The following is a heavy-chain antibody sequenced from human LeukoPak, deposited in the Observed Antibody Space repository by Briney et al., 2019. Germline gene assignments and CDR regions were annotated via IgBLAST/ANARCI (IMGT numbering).Heavy chain of an antibody. CDR2: ISAYNGNT. V-gene: IGHV1-18*01. CDR1: GYTFTSYG. CDR3: ARVGGVVAVAGTFDY. Sequence: ASVKVSCKASGYTFTSYGIGWVRQAPGQGLEWMGWISAYNGNTNYAQKLQGRVTMTTDTSTSTAYMELRSLRSDDTAVYYCARVGGVVAVAGTFDYWGQGTLVTVSS. J-gene: IGHJ4*02. D-gene: IGHD6-19*01.